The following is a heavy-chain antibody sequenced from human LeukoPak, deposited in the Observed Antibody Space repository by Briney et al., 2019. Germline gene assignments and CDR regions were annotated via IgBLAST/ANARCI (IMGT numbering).Heavy chain of an antibody. J-gene: IGHJ4*02. Sequence: GGSLRLSCAASGFPFSTYGFHWVRQAPGKGLEWVAVAYGDGSQQYYAESVKGRITTSEDTSKNILYVEMNSLRVEDTAVYFCATGGGYYYSHWGQGTLVTVSS. V-gene: IGHV3-33*01. CDR1: GFPFSTYG. CDR3: ATGGGYYYSH. CDR2: AYGDGSQQ. D-gene: IGHD3-22*01.